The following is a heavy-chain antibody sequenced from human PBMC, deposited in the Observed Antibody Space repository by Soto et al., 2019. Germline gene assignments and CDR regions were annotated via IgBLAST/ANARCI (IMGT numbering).Heavy chain of an antibody. Sequence: EVQLVETGGGLIQPGGSLRLSCAASGFTVSSNYMSWVRQAPGKGLEWGSVIYSGGSTYYADSVKGRFTISRDNSKNTLYLQMNSLRAEDTAVYYCARDSEGGYDSSGDRPGYFRHWGQGTLVIVSS. D-gene: IGHD3-22*01. CDR2: IYSGGST. V-gene: IGHV3-53*02. J-gene: IGHJ1*01. CDR1: GFTVSSNY. CDR3: ARDSEGGYDSSGDRPGYFRH.